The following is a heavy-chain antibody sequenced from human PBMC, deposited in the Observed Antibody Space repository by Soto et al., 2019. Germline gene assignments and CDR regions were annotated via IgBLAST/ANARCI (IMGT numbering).Heavy chain of an antibody. CDR2: IVGSGGST. V-gene: IGHV3-23*01. CDR1: GFTFSSYA. CDR3: AKGKGEYYYGSGSYYLHYFDY. D-gene: IGHD3-10*01. J-gene: IGHJ4*02. Sequence: GGSLRLSCAPSGFTFSSYAMSSVRQAPGRGLEWVSAIVGSGGSTYYADSVKGRFTISRDNSKNTLYLQMNSLRAEDTAVYYCAKGKGEYYYGSGSYYLHYFDYWGQGTLVTVSS.